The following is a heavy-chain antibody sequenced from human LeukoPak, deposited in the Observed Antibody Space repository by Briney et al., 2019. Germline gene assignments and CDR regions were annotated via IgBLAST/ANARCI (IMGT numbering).Heavy chain of an antibody. CDR2: IYYSGST. V-gene: IGHV4-31*03. CDR3: ARETGGSPPHYYYYGMDV. CDR1: GGSISSGGYY. Sequence: PSQTLSLTCTVSGGSISSGGYYWSWIRQHPRKGLEWIGYIYYSGSTYSNPYLKRRVSISVDLSKSQFSLKLSSVTAADTAVYYCARETGGSPPHYYYYGMDVWGQGTTVTVSS. D-gene: IGHD2-15*01. J-gene: IGHJ6*02.